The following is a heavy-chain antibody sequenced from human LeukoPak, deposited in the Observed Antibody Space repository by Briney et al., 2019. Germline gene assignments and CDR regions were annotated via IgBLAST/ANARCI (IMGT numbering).Heavy chain of an antibody. CDR1: GYSISSGYY. CDR3: ARDLGTGDRRVDY. J-gene: IGHJ4*02. D-gene: IGHD7-27*01. Sequence: SETLSLTCTVSGYSISSGYYWGWIRQPPGKGLEWIGSIYHSGSTYYNPSLKSRVTISVDTSKNQFSLKLSSVTAADTAVYYCARDLGTGDRRVDYWGQGTLVTVSS. CDR2: IYHSGST. V-gene: IGHV4-38-2*02.